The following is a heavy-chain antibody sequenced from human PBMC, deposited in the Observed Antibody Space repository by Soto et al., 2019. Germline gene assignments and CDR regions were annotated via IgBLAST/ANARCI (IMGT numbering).Heavy chain of an antibody. CDR3: ASQYCSGGSCYFGTWEAFDI. Sequence: ASVKVSCKASGYTFTSYYMHCLRPAPGQWLEWMGIINSSCGSTSYAQKFQCRVTMTRDTSTSTVYMELSSLRSEDTAVYYCASQYCSGGSCYFGTWEAFDIWGQGTMVTVSS. CDR1: GYTFTSYY. V-gene: IGHV1-46*03. D-gene: IGHD2-15*01. CDR2: INSSCGST. J-gene: IGHJ3*02.